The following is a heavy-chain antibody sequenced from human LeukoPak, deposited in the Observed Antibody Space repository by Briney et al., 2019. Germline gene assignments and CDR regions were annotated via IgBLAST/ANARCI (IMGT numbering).Heavy chain of an antibody. Sequence: PGGSLRLSCTVSGFTFSSYAMHWVRQAPGKGLEWVAVISHDGNNKYNADSVKGRFTTSRDNSKNTLYLQMTSLRAGDAAVYYCARDLTCYEFWSGQFDYWGQGALVTVSS. D-gene: IGHD3-3*01. V-gene: IGHV3-30-3*01. CDR3: ARDLTCYEFWSGQFDY. J-gene: IGHJ4*02. CDR2: ISHDGNNK. CDR1: GFTFSSYA.